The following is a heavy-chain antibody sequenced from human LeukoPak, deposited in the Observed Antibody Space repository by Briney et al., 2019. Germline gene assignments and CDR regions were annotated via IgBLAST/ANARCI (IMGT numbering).Heavy chain of an antibody. CDR2: ISAYNGNT. V-gene: IGHV1-18*01. J-gene: IGHJ4*02. D-gene: IGHD4-23*01. Sequence: WASVKVSCKASGYTFTSYGISWVRQAPGQGLEWMGWISAYNGNTNYAQKLQGRVTMTRDTSSSTVYMELSSLKSEDTAIYYCARARYGGNQIDYWGQGTLVTVSS. CDR1: GYTFTSYG. CDR3: ARARYGGNQIDY.